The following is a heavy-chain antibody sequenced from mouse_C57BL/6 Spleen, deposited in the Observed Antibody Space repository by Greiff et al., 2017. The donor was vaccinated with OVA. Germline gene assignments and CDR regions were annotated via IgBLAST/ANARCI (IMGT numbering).Heavy chain of an antibody. V-gene: IGHV1-22*01. CDR2: INPNNGGT. Sequence: EVQLQQSGPELVKPGASVKMSCKASGYTFTDYYMHWVKQSHGKSLEWIGYINPNNGGTNYNQKFKGKATLTVNKSSSTAYMELRSLTSEDSAVYYCAILFSYYFDYWGQGTTLTVSS. J-gene: IGHJ2*01. CDR3: AILFSYYFDY. D-gene: IGHD2-3*01. CDR1: GYTFTDYY.